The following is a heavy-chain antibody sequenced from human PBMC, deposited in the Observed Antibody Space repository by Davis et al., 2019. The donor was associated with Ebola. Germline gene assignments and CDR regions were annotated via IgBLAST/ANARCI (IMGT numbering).Heavy chain of an antibody. V-gene: IGHV3-73*01. CDR1: GFTFSGSA. D-gene: IGHD3-22*01. CDR2: IRSKANSYAT. CDR3: TLTYDSTDY. J-gene: IGHJ4*02. Sequence: GESLKISCAASGFTFSGSAMHWVRQASGKGLEWVARIRSKANSYATAYAASVKGRFTISRDDSKNTAYLQMNSLKTEDTAVYYCTLTYDSTDYWGQGTLVTVSS.